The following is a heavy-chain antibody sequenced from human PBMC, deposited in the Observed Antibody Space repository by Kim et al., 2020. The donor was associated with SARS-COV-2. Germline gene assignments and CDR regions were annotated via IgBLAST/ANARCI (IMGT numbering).Heavy chain of an antibody. CDR2: INHSGST. Sequence: SETLSLTCAVYGGSFSGYYWSWIRQPPGKGLEWIGEINHSGSTNYNPSLKSRVTISVDTSKNQFSLKLSSVTAADTAVYYCARLQWLGPFDYWGQGTLVTVSS. J-gene: IGHJ4*02. CDR3: ARLQWLGPFDY. V-gene: IGHV4-34*01. CDR1: GGSFSGYY. D-gene: IGHD6-19*01.